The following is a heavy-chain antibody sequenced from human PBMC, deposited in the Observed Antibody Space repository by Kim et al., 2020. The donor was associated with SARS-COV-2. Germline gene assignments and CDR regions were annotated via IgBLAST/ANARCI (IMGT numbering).Heavy chain of an antibody. CDR3: AKDVYSGFDGIAECFHH. V-gene: IGHV3-23*01. J-gene: IGHJ1*01. Sequence: GGSLRRSCSASGFAFSKYAMTWVRQAPGKGLEWVAGISGSGDTASYADSVKGRFTISRDNSRDTLYLQINSLRVEDAALYFCAKDVYSGFDGIAECFHH. D-gene: IGHD1-26*01. CDR1: GFAFSKYA. CDR2: ISGSGDTA.